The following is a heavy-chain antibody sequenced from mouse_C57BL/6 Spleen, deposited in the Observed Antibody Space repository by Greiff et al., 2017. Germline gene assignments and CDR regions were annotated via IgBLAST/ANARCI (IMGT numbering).Heavy chain of an antibody. V-gene: IGHV1-81*01. Sequence: VQLQQSGAELARPGASVKLSCKASGYTFTSYGISWVKQRTGQGLEWIGEIYPRSGSTYYNEKFKGKATLTADKSSSTAYMELRSLTSEYSAVYYCARYRNPYAMDYWGQGTSVTVSA. CDR2: IYPRSGST. D-gene: IGHD2-1*01. CDR3: ARYRNPYAMDY. J-gene: IGHJ4*01. CDR1: GYTFTSYG.